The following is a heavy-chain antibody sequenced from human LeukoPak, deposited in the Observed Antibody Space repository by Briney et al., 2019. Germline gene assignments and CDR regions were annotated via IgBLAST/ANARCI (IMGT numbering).Heavy chain of an antibody. V-gene: IGHV3-11*01. CDR1: GFTFTDYY. Sequence: PGGSLRLSCAASGFTFTDYYMSWIRQAPGKGLEWVSYISSTVITTYYADSVKGRFTISRDNARNSLYLQMNNLRAEDRAVYYCVRSVYNWNDVDYWGQGPLVIVSS. CDR3: VRSVYNWNDVDY. D-gene: IGHD1-20*01. J-gene: IGHJ4*02. CDR2: ISSTVITT.